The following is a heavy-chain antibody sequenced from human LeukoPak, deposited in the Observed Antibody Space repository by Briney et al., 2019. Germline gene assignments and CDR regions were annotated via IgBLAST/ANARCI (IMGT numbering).Heavy chain of an antibody. Sequence: GGSLRLSCAASGFTFSSYWMSWVRQAPGKGLEWVANIKQDGSEKYYVDSVKGRFTISRDNAKNSLYLQMNSLRAEDTAVYYCARVRSERILLWGYMDVWGKGTTVTISS. CDR1: GFTFSSYW. CDR3: ARVRSERILLWGYMDV. V-gene: IGHV3-7*04. D-gene: IGHD1-1*01. J-gene: IGHJ6*03. CDR2: IKQDGSEK.